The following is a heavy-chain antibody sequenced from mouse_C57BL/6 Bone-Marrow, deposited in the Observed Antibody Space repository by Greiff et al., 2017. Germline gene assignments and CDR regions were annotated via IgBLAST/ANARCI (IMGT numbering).Heavy chain of an antibody. V-gene: IGHV1-26*01. J-gene: IGHJ2*01. Sequence: EVQLQQSGPELVKPGASVKISCKASGYTFTDYYMNWVKQSHGKSLEWIGDINPNNGGTSYNQKFKGKATLTVDKSSSTAYMELRSLTSEDSAVYYCAREEGDLDYWGQGTTLTVSS. CDR1: GYTFTDYY. CDR2: INPNNGGT. CDR3: AREEGDLDY.